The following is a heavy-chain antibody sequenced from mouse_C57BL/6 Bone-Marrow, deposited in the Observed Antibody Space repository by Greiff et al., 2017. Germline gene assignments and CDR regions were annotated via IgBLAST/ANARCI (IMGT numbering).Heavy chain of an antibody. CDR2: IYPSDSET. V-gene: IGHV1-61*01. CDR3: ARAGYYGSRWCFDV. Sequence: QVQLQQPGAELVRPGSSVKLSCKASGYTFTSYWMDWVKQRPGQGLEWIGNIYPSDSETHYNQKFKDKATLTVDKSSSTAYMQLSSLTSEDSAVYYCARAGYYGSRWCFDVWGTGTTVTVSS. D-gene: IGHD1-1*01. CDR1: GYTFTSYW. J-gene: IGHJ1*03.